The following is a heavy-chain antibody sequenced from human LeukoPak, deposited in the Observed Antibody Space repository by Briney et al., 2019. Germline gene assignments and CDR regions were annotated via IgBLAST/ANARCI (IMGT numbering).Heavy chain of an antibody. D-gene: IGHD5-18*01. CDR2: IIPIFGTA. Sequence: SVKVSCKASGGTFTSYAISWVRQAPGQGLEWMGGIIPIFGTANYAQKFQGRVTMTRNTSISTAYMELSSLRSEDTAVYYCARARITWIQRNYYIDVWGKGTTVTISS. V-gene: IGHV1-69*05. J-gene: IGHJ6*03. CDR1: GGTFTSYA. CDR3: ARARITWIQRNYYIDV.